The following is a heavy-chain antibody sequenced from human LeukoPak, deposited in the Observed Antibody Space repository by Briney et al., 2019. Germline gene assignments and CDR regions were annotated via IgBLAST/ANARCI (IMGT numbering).Heavy chain of an antibody. D-gene: IGHD3-22*01. CDR2: INPNSGGT. CDR3: ARDGDFEHHYDSRGYYPSLGH. J-gene: IGHJ4*02. Sequence: ASVKVSCKTSRYTFTNYYIHWVRQAPGQGLEWMGWINPNSGGTNYAPKLQGRVTMTRDTSISTVYMELSRLKSDDTAVYYCARDGDFEHHYDSRGYYPSLGHWGQGTLVTVSS. CDR1: RYTFTNYY. V-gene: IGHV1-2*02.